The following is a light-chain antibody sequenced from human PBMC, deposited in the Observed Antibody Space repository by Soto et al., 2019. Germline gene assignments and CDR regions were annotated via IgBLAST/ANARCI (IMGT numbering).Light chain of an antibody. J-gene: IGKJ4*01. CDR1: QGISTY. CDR3: QKYTNFPA. V-gene: IGKV1-27*01. CDR2: AAS. Sequence: DIQMTQSTSSLSASVGDRVTITCRASQGISTYLAWYQQIPGKVPKLLISAASTLQSVVPSRFSGSGSGTDFTLTISSLQHEDVATYYCQKYTNFPAFGGGTKVEIK.